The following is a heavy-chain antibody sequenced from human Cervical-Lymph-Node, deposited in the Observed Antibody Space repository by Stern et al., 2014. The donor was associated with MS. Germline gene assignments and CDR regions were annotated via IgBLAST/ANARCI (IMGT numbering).Heavy chain of an antibody. D-gene: IGHD6-19*01. CDR1: GGSISSYY. V-gene: IGHV4-59*01. J-gene: IGHJ5*02. CDR3: ARDREAVAGTGWFDP. CDR2: IYYSGST. Sequence: VQLEESGPGLVKPSETLSLTCTVSGGSISSYYWSWIRQPPGKGLEWIGDIYYSGSTNYNPSLKSRVTISVDTSKNQFSLKLSSVTAADTAVYYCARDREAVAGTGWFDPWGQGTLVTVSS.